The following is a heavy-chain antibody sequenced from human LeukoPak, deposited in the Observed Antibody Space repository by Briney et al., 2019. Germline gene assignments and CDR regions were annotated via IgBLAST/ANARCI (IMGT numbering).Heavy chain of an antibody. CDR1: GFTFSSYS. D-gene: IGHD3-3*01. V-gene: IGHV3-48*04. CDR3: ARVQQFGVVSIDP. CDR2: ISSSSSTI. J-gene: IGHJ5*02. Sequence: GGSLRLSCAASGFTFSSYSMNWVRQAPGKGLEWVSYISSSSSTIYYADSVKGRFTISRDNAKNSLYLQMNSLRAEDTAVYYCARVQQFGVVSIDPWGQGTLVTVSS.